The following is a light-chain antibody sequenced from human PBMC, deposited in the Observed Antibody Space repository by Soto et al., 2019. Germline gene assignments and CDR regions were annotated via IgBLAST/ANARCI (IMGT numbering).Light chain of an antibody. CDR1: QSGGSS. Sequence: EIVLSQSPATLSFSPGERATLSCRASQSGGSSLGWYQQKRGQAPRLLIDSTSSLATGIPARFSGRGSRTDFTLTIGAQEPEDFAVYYSQPCVNWPRTFGQGTKVEIK. V-gene: IGKV3-11*01. CDR3: QPCVNWPRT. CDR2: STS. J-gene: IGKJ1*01.